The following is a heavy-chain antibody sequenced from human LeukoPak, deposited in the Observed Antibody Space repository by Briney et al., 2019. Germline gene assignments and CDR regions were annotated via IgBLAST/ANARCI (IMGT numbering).Heavy chain of an antibody. CDR1: GGSLSGYY. Sequence: SETLSLTCAVYGGSLSGYYWSWIRQPPGKGLEWIGEINHSGSTNYNPSRKSRVTISVDTSKNQFSLKLSSVTAADTAVYYCARGPIYYYDSSGYDSWGQGTLVTVSS. CDR3: ARGPIYYYDSSGYDS. V-gene: IGHV4-34*01. D-gene: IGHD3-22*01. J-gene: IGHJ5*01. CDR2: INHSGST.